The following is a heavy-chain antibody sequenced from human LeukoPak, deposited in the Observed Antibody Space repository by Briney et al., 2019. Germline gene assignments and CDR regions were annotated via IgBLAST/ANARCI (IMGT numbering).Heavy chain of an antibody. V-gene: IGHV3-30*02. J-gene: IGHJ4*02. CDR3: AKDFISSWYNFDY. CDR1: GFSFSSYG. CDR2: IQYDGSNK. Sequence: PGGSLRLSCAASGFSFSSYGMQWVRQAPGKGLERVAFIQYDGSNKYYADSVKGRFTISRDNSKNTLYLQMNSLRPEDTAVYYCAKDFISSWYNFDYWGQGTLVTVSS. D-gene: IGHD6-13*01.